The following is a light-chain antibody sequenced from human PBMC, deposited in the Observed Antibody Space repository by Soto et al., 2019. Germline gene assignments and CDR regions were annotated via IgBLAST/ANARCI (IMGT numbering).Light chain of an antibody. J-gene: IGKJ1*01. CDR3: QQRSIFWP. CDR2: DAS. CDR1: QSVGSY. Sequence: EIVLTQSPATLSLSPGERATLSCRASQSVGSYLAWYQQKPGQAPRLLIYDASNRATGIPARFSGSGSGTDFTLTISSLEPDDFAVYYCQQRSIFWPFGQGTKVEVK. V-gene: IGKV3-11*01.